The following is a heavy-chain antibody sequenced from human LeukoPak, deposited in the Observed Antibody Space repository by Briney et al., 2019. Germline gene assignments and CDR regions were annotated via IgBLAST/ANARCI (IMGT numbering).Heavy chain of an antibody. V-gene: IGHV4-39*01. D-gene: IGHD2-15*01. Sequence: PSETLSLTCTVSGGSISSSSYYWGWIRQPPGKGLEWIGNIYYSGSSYYNPSLKSRITISVDTSKNQFSLKLSSVTAADTAVYYCVILARRDSCYPYWGQGTLVTVSS. CDR3: VILARRDSCYPY. CDR2: IYYSGSS. CDR1: GGSISSSSYY. J-gene: IGHJ4*02.